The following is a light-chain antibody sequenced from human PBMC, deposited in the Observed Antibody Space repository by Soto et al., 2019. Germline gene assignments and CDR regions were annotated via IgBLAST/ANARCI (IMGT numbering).Light chain of an antibody. CDR2: GTS. CDR1: QSVSNSY. J-gene: IGKJ1*01. Sequence: DIVLTQSPGTLSLSPGEGSTLSCRASQSVSNSYLAWYQQKPGQSPRLLIYGTSNRATGIPDRFSGSGSGTDFTLTISRLEPEDFAVYYCQQYGSSGTFGQGTKV. V-gene: IGKV3-20*01. CDR3: QQYGSSGT.